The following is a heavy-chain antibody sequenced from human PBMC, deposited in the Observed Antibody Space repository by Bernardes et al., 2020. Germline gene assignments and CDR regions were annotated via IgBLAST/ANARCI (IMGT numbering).Heavy chain of an antibody. J-gene: IGHJ4*02. CDR3: ARGVLSSSSNAY. D-gene: IGHD6-6*01. Sequence: ASVKVSCKASGYTFTGYYMHWVRQAPGQGLEWMGRINPNSGGTNYAQKFQGRVTMTRDTSISTAYMELSRLRSDDTAVYYCARGVLSSSSNAYWGQGTLVTVSS. CDR2: INPNSGGT. CDR1: GYTFTGYY. V-gene: IGHV1-2*06.